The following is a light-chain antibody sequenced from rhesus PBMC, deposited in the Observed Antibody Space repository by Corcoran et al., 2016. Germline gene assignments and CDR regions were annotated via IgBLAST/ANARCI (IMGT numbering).Light chain of an antibody. Sequence: DIQMTQSPSSLSASVGDKVTITCQASQSISSWLAWYPQKPGKAPKPLIYKASSLESGVPSRFSGSGSGTDVTLTISSLQPEDFATDYCQQYNSAPPTFGGGTKVELK. J-gene: IGKJ4*01. CDR3: QQYNSAPPT. CDR1: QSISSW. CDR2: KAS. V-gene: IGKV1-16*01.